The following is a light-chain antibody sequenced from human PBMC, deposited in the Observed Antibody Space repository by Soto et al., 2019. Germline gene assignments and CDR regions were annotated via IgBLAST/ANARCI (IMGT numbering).Light chain of an antibody. V-gene: IGLV2-8*01. CDR3: SSYAGSSIPVA. CDR2: DVT. J-gene: IGLJ2*01. CDR1: SSDVGGYNF. Sequence: QSALTQPPSASGSPGQSVTIXCTGASSDVGGYNFVSWYQHHPGKAPRLMIYDVTQRPSGVPDRFSGSKSGNTASLTVSGLQVDDEAYYYCSSYAGSSIPVAFGGGTKLTVL.